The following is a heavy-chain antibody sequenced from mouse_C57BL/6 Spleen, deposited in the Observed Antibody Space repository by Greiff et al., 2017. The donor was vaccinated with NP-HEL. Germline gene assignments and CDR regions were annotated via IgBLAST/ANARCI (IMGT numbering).Heavy chain of an antibody. CDR1: GYTFTSYW. J-gene: IGHJ1*03. CDR3: AREREANLGRYFDV. CDR2: IHPNSGST. Sequence: VQLQQPGAELVKPGASVKLSCKASGYTFTSYWMHWVKQRPGQGLEWIGMIHPNSGSTNYNEKFKSKATLTVDKSSSTAYMQLSSLTSEDSAVYYCAREREANLGRYFDVWGTGTTVTVSS. D-gene: IGHD4-1*01. V-gene: IGHV1-64*01.